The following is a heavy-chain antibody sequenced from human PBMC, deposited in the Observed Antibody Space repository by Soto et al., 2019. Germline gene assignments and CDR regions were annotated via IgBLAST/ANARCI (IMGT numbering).Heavy chain of an antibody. V-gene: IGHV3-33*08. Sequence: GGSLRLSCAASGFTFSSYSMNWVRQAPGKGLEWVAVIWHDGSNKYYADSVKGRFTISRDNSKNTLYLQMNSLRAEDTAVYYCARDQDHYYYYGMDVWGQGTTVTVSS. CDR1: GFTFSSYS. CDR2: IWHDGSNK. CDR3: ARDQDHYYYYGMDV. J-gene: IGHJ6*02.